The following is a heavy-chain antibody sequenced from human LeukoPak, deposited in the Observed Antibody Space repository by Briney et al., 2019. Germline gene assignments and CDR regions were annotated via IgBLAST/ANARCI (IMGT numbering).Heavy chain of an antibody. J-gene: IGHJ5*02. V-gene: IGHV3-23*01. CDR2: ISGSGGST. Sequence: GGSLRLSCAASGFTFSSYDMSWVRQAPGKGLEWVSAISGSGGSTYYADSVKGRFTISRDNSEKKLYLQMNSLRAEDTAVYYCAKDRHAPGRYCSSTSGLPFDPWGQGTLVTVSS. D-gene: IGHD2-2*01. CDR3: AKDRHAPGRYCSSTSGLPFDP. CDR1: GFTFSSYD.